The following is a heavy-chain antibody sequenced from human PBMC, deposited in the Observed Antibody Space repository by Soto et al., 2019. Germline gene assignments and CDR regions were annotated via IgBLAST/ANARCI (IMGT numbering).Heavy chain of an antibody. CDR1: GFSLIDSG. CDR3: AREAVRSGSYVGDFED. CDR2: LGYDGSST. J-gene: IGHJ4*02. Sequence: QVHLVESGGGVVQPGGSLRLSCAASGFSLIDSGIHWVRQAPGKGLEWVGSLGYDGSSTLYADFVEGRFVISGDISTNTVYLQMTSLRAEDTAVYFCAREAVRSGSYVGDFEDRGQGTLVTVSS. V-gene: IGHV3-30*02. D-gene: IGHD6-19*01.